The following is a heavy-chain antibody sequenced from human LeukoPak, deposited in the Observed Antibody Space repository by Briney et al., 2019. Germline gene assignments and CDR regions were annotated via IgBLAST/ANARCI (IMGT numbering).Heavy chain of an antibody. CDR2: IGSSGVGT. CDR3: AKGNPLVRYGMDV. D-gene: IGHD3-10*01. V-gene: IGHV3-23*01. Sequence: GGSLRLPCAASGFTFSNYAMTWVRQAPGKGLEWVSAIGSSGVGTYYADSVKGRFTISRDNSRYTLFLQMNSLRAEDTAVYYCAKGNPLVRYGMDVWGQGTTVTVSS. J-gene: IGHJ6*02. CDR1: GFTFSNYA.